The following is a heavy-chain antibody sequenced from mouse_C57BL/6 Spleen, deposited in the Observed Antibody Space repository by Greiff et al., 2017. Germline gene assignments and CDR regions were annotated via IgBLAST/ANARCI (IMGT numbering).Heavy chain of an antibody. J-gene: IGHJ4*01. V-gene: IGHV5-4*03. CDR2: ISDGGSYT. Sequence: EVNLVESGGGLVKPGGSLKLSCAASGFTFSSYAMSWVRQTPEKRLEWVATISDGGSYTYYPDNVKGRFTISRGNAKNNLYLQMSHLKSEDTAMYYCARGEVRRAMDYWGQGTSVTVSS. CDR1: GFTFSSYA. CDR3: ARGEVRRAMDY. D-gene: IGHD2-14*01.